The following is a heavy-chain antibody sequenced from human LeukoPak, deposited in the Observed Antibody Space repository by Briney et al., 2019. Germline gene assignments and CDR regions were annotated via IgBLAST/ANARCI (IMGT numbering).Heavy chain of an antibody. V-gene: IGHV4-39*01. CDR3: AIIGDGYNPSY. CDR2: IYYSGST. CDR1: GGSISSSSYY. J-gene: IGHJ4*02. D-gene: IGHD5-24*01. Sequence: PSETLSLTCTVSGGSISSSSYYWGWIRQPPGKGLEWIGSIYYSGSTYYNPSLKSRVTISVDTSKNQFSLKLSSVTAADTAVYYCAIIGDGYNPSYWGQGTLVTVSS.